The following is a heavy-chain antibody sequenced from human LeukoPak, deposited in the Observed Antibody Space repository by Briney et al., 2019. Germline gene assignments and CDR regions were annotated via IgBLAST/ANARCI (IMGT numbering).Heavy chain of an antibody. CDR1: GFTFSGYA. J-gene: IGHJ6*03. D-gene: IGHD3-16*01. CDR3: AKMGAVSIHYYYMDA. Sequence: GGSLRLSCAASGFTFSGYALSWVRQAPGKGLEWVSLVSGSGDSTYYAASVKGRFTISKDHSNNMVYLQMNSLRADDTAVYYCAKMGAVSIHYYYMDAWGNGTTVTVSS. CDR2: VSGSGDST. V-gene: IGHV3-23*01.